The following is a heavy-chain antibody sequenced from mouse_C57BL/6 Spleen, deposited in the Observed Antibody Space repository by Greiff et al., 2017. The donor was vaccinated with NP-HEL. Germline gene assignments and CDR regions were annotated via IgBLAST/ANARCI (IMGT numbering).Heavy chain of an antibody. CDR3: ARSTYGNYSFYAMDY. V-gene: IGHV1-26*01. CDR2: INPNNGGT. Sequence: EVQLQQSGPELVKPGASVKISCKASGYTFTDYYMNWVKQSHGKSLEWIGDINPNNGGTSYNQKFKGKATLTVDKSSSTAYMELRSLTSEDSAVYYCARSTYGNYSFYAMDYWGQGTSVTVSS. J-gene: IGHJ4*01. CDR1: GYTFTDYY. D-gene: IGHD2-1*01.